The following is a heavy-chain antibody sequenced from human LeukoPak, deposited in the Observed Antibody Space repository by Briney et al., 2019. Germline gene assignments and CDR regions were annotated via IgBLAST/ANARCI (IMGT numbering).Heavy chain of an antibody. Sequence: SETLSLTCTVSGGSISGYYWSWIRQPAGKELEWIGRIHTSGTTNYNPSLKRRVTMSVDTSKSQFSLKLSSVTAADTAVYYCVRGGSAAAAVFDHWGQGTLVTVSS. V-gene: IGHV4-4*07. CDR2: IHTSGTT. J-gene: IGHJ4*02. D-gene: IGHD6-13*01. CDR3: VRGGSAAAAVFDH. CDR1: GGSISGYY.